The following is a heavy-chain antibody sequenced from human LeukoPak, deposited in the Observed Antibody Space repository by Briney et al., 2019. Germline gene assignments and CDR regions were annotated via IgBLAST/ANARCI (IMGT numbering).Heavy chain of an antibody. CDR3: AKNGGYYRSYWYFDL. Sequence: PGGSLRLSCAASGFTFSSYWMNWARQAPGKGLEWVASINHNGNVNYYVDSVKGRFTISRDNAKNSLYLQMNSLRAEDTALYYCAKNGGYYRSYWYFDLWGRGTLVTVSS. D-gene: IGHD3-22*01. CDR1: GFTFSSYW. CDR2: INHNGNVN. J-gene: IGHJ2*01. V-gene: IGHV3-7*03.